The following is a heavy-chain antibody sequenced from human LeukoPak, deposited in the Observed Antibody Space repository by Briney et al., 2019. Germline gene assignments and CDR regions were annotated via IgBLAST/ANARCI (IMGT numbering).Heavy chain of an antibody. Sequence: GGSLRLSCAASGFTFSSYAMSLVRQAPGKGLEWVSAISGSGGSTYYADSVKGRFTISRDNSKNTLYLQMNSLRAEDTAVYYCAKSPGYCSSTSCYGSFDYWGQGTLVTVSS. D-gene: IGHD2-2*01. CDR2: ISGSGGST. V-gene: IGHV3-23*01. J-gene: IGHJ4*02. CDR3: AKSPGYCSSTSCYGSFDY. CDR1: GFTFSSYA.